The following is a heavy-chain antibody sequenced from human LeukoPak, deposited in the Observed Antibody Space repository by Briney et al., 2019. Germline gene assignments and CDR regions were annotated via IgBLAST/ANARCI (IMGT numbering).Heavy chain of an antibody. Sequence: GGSLRLSCAASGFNFGSYSMTWVRQAPGKGLEWVSVMSADSATTFYADSVKGRFTISRDNAKNTVFLQMSSLRAEDTALYYCARKSASGNHPLDYWGQGTLVTVSS. CDR1: GFNFGSYS. D-gene: IGHD3-10*01. CDR3: ARKSASGNHPLDY. J-gene: IGHJ4*02. CDR2: MSADSATT. V-gene: IGHV3-23*01.